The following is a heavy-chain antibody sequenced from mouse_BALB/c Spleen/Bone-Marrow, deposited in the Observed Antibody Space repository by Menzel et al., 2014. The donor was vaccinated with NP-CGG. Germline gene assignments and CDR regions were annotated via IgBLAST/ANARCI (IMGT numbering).Heavy chain of an antibody. J-gene: IGHJ4*01. CDR1: GYNFISYW. V-gene: IGHV1-7*01. Sequence: VRLQQSGAELAKPGASVKMSCEASGYNFISYWMHWVKQRPGQGLEWIGYINPSTGYTEYNQKFKDKATLTADKSSSKAYMQLSSLTSEDSAVYYCARNYDYDGGYYAMDYWGQGTSVTVSS. CDR3: ARNYDYDGGYYAMDY. D-gene: IGHD2-4*01. CDR2: INPSTGYT.